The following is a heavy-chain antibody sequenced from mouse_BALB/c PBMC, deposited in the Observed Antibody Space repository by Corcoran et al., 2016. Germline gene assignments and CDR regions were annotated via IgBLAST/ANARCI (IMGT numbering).Heavy chain of an antibody. CDR2: INTHSGVP. CDR1: GYTFTTAG. Sequence: QIQLVQSGPELKKPGETVRISCKASGYTFTTAGMQWVQKMPGKGLKWIGWINTHSGVPKYAEDFKGRFAFSLETSASTAYLQISNLKNEDTATYFCARSDYYGSSPDSWGQGTTLTVSS. V-gene: IGHV9-4*02. CDR3: ARSDYYGSSPDS. J-gene: IGHJ2*01. D-gene: IGHD1-1*01.